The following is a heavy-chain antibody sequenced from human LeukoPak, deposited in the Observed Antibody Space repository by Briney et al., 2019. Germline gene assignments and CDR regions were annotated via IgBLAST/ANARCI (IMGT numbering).Heavy chain of an antibody. CDR1: GYTFTSFD. Sequence: ASVTVSCKASGYTFTSFDINWVRQATGQGLEWTGWMNPDSGNTGYAQNFQGRVTMTRNTSISTAYMELSSLRSEDTAVYYCARGLRITIFGVVIGGKRIDPWGQGTLVTVSS. J-gene: IGHJ5*02. V-gene: IGHV1-8*01. CDR2: MNPDSGNT. CDR3: ARGLRITIFGVVIGGKRIDP. D-gene: IGHD3-3*01.